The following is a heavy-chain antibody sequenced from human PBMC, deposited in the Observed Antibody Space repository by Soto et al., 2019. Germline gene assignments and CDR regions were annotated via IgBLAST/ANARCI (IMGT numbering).Heavy chain of an antibody. D-gene: IGHD6-19*01. V-gene: IGHV3-30*18. Sequence: QVQLVESGGGVVQPGRSLRLSCAASGFTFSSYGMHWVRQAPGKGLEWVAVISYDGSNKDYADSVKGRFTISRDNSKNTLYLQMNSLRAEDTAVYYCAKDTIAVAPTLDYWGKGTLVTVSS. CDR3: AKDTIAVAPTLDY. CDR1: GFTFSSYG. J-gene: IGHJ4*02. CDR2: ISYDGSNK.